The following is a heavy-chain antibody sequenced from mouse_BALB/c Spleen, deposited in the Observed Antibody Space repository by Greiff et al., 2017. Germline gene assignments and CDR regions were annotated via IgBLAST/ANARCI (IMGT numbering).Heavy chain of an antibody. V-gene: IGHV1-7*01. CDR2: INPSTGYT. CDR3: ARSPYVHFAY. D-gene: IGHD6-5*01. J-gene: IGHJ3*01. Sequence: QVQPQQSGAELAKPGASVKMSCKASGYTFTSYWMHWVKQRPGQGLEWIGYINPSTGYTEYNQKFKDKATLTADKSSSTAYMQLSSLTSEDSAVYYCARSPYVHFAYWGQGTLVTVSA. CDR1: GYTFTSYW.